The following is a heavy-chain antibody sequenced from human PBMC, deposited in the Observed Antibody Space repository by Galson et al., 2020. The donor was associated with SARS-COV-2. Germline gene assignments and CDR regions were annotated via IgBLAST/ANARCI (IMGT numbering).Heavy chain of an antibody. Sequence: GGSLRLSCAASGFTFSSYAMHWVRQAPGKGLEWVAVISYDGSNKYYADSVKGRFTISRDNSKNTLYLQMNSLRAEDTAVYYCARAGNGYYYMDVWGKGTTVTVSS. J-gene: IGHJ6*03. CDR1: GFTFSSYA. D-gene: IGHD2-8*01. CDR2: ISYDGSNK. V-gene: IGHV3-30*01. CDR3: ARAGNGYYYMDV.